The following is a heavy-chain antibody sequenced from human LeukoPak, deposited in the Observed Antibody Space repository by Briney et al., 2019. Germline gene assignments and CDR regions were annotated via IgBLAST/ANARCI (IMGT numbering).Heavy chain of an antibody. CDR2: ISGSGGST. V-gene: IGHV3-23*01. D-gene: IGHD3-10*01. CDR3: AKDPSSGNYYYYYGMDV. Sequence: PGGSLRLSCAASGFTFSSYSMNWVRQAPGKGLEWVSAISGSGGSTYYADSVKGRFTISRDNSKNTLYPQMNSLRAEDTAVYYCAKDPSSGNYYYYYGMDVWGQGTTVTVS. CDR1: GFTFSSYS. J-gene: IGHJ6*02.